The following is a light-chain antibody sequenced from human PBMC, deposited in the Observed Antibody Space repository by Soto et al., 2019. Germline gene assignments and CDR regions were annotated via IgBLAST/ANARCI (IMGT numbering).Light chain of an antibody. CDR3: LQYNSLPYT. CDR1: QSISDS. V-gene: IGKV1-5*03. CDR2: KTS. Sequence: DIQMTQSPSTLSASVGDRVTITCRASQSISDSLAWYQQKPGKAPYLLIYKTSSLESGVPSRFSGSGSGTEFTLTISSLETDDFGTYFCLQYNSLPYTFGQGTKLEIK. J-gene: IGKJ2*01.